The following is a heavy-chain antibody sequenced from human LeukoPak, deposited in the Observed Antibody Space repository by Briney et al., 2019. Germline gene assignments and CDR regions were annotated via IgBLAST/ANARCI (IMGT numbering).Heavy chain of an antibody. CDR2: ISSSGSTI. CDR3: ARAPGYGAAYYFDY. J-gene: IGHJ4*02. CDR1: GFTFSSYE. D-gene: IGHD1-1*01. Sequence: HRGSLRLSCAAAGFTFSSYEMNWVRQAPGKGLEWVSYISSSGSTIYYADSVKGRFTISRDNAKNSLYLQMNSLRAEDTAVYYCARAPGYGAAYYFDYWGQGTLVTVSS. V-gene: IGHV3-48*03.